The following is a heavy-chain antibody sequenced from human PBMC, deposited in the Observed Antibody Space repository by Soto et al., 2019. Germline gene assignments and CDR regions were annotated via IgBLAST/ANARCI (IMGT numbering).Heavy chain of an antibody. CDR2: IYYSGST. D-gene: IGHD2-15*01. V-gene: IGHV4-31*03. CDR3: AREGYYCSGGSCSFFDY. J-gene: IGHJ4*02. Sequence: SETLSLTCTVSGGSISSGGYYWSWIRQHPGKGLEWIGYIYYSGSTYYNPSLKSRVTISVDTSKNQFSLKLSSVTAADTAVYYCAREGYYCSGGSCSFFDYWGQGTLVTVSS. CDR1: GGSISSGGYY.